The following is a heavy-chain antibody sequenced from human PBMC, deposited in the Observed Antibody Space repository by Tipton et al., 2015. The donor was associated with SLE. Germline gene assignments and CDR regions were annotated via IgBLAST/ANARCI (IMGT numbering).Heavy chain of an antibody. Sequence: GLVKPSETLSLTCIVSGGSISSYYWSWIRQPPGKGLEWIGYIYYSGSTNYNPSLKSRVTISVDTSKNQFSLKLSSVTAADTAVYYCAGGEMATMGRSFDIWGQGTVVTVSS. CDR3: AGGEMATMGRSFDI. J-gene: IGHJ3*02. D-gene: IGHD5-24*01. CDR1: GGSISSYY. V-gene: IGHV4-59*08. CDR2: IYYSGST.